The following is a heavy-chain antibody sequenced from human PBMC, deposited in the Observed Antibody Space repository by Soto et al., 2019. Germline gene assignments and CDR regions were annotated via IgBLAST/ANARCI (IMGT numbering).Heavy chain of an antibody. CDR2: ISSTTNYI. CDR1: GFTFTRYS. J-gene: IGHJ4*02. CDR3: ARESEDLTSNFDF. Sequence: GGSLRLSCAASGFTFTRYSMNWVRQAPGKGLEWVSSISSTTNYIYYGDSMKGRFTISRDNARNSLYLEMNSLRAEDTAVYYCARESEDLTSNFDFWGQGTPVTVSS. V-gene: IGHV3-21*06.